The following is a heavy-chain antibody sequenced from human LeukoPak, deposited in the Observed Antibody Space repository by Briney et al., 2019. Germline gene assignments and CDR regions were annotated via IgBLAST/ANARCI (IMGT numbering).Heavy chain of an antibody. CDR1: GGSFSGYY. D-gene: IGHD6-13*01. CDR2: INHSGST. J-gene: IGHJ4*02. Sequence: SETLSLTCAVYGGSFSGYYWSWIRQPPGKGLEWIGEINHSGSTNYNPSLKSRVTISVDTSKNQFSLKLSSMTAADTAVYYCARDLSVSAAVIDYWGQGTLVTVSS. CDR3: ARDLSVSAAVIDY. V-gene: IGHV4-34*01.